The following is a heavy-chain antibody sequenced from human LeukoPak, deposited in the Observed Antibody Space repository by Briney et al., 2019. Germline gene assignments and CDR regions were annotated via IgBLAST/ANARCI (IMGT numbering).Heavy chain of an antibody. Sequence: AGSLRLSCEASGFTFGDYFMIWIRQAPGKGLEWLSYISDTSQTIYYADSVRGRFTVSRDNAKRSLFLQMNSLRVDDTAVYYCSRRGWGSYSQDHWGQGTLVTVSA. V-gene: IGHV3-11*04. CDR1: GFTFGDYF. D-gene: IGHD3-16*01. CDR3: SRRGWGSYSQDH. J-gene: IGHJ4*02. CDR2: ISDTSQTI.